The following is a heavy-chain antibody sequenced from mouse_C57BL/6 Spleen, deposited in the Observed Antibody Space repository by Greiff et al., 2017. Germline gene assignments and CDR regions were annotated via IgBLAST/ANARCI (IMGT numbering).Heavy chain of an antibody. CDR3: ARGFITTVVAGFDY. D-gene: IGHD1-1*01. V-gene: IGHV1-52*01. J-gene: IGHJ2*01. CDR2: IDPSDSET. CDR1: GYTFTSYW. Sequence: QVQLKQPGAELVRPGSSVKLSCKASGYTFTSYWMHWVKQRPIQGLEWIGNIDPSDSETHYNQKFKDKATLTVDKSSSTAYMQLSSLTSEDSAVYYCARGFITTVVAGFDYWGQGTTLTVSS.